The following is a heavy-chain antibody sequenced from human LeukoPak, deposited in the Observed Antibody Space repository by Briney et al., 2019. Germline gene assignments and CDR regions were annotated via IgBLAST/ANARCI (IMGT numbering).Heavy chain of an antibody. J-gene: IGHJ6*02. CDR2: ISYDGSNK. D-gene: IGHD2-2*01. CDR3: ARDCEDIVVVFGKDV. CDR1: GFTFSSYG. V-gene: IGHV3-30*03. Sequence: PGRSLRLSCAASGFTFSSYGMHWVRQAPGKGLEWVAVISYDGSNKYYADSVKGRFTISRDNSKNTLYLQMNSLRAEDTAVYYCARDCEDIVVVFGKDVWGQGTAVTVSS.